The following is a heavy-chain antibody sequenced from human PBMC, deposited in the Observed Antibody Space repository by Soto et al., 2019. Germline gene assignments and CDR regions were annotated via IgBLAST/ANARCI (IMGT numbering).Heavy chain of an antibody. V-gene: IGHV3-23*01. D-gene: IGHD2-15*01. CDR3: AKVFNEVVAATFDY. CDR2: ISGSDGST. CDR1: GFTFSSYA. J-gene: IGHJ4*02. Sequence: GGSLRLSCAASGFTFSSYAMSWVRQAPGKGLEWVSAISGSDGSTYYADSVKGRFTISRDNSKNTLYLQMNSLRAEDTAVYYCAKVFNEVVAATFDYWGQGTLVTVSS.